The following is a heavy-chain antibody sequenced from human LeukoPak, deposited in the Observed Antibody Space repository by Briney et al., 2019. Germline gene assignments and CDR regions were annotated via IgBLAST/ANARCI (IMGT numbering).Heavy chain of an antibody. CDR1: GFTFKLYW. V-gene: IGHV3-74*01. CDR3: VRGGPSTWS. D-gene: IGHD2-15*01. J-gene: IGHJ5*02. CDR2: INDDGSDT. Sequence: GGSLRLSCAVSGFTFKLYWMHWVRQAPGKGPVWVSRINDDGSDTTYADSVKGRFTISRDDAKNMLFLQMNSLRAEDTAVYYCVRGGPSTWSWGXGTLVTVSS.